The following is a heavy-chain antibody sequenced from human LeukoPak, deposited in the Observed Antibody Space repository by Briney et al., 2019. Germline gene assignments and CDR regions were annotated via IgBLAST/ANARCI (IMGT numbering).Heavy chain of an antibody. D-gene: IGHD4-23*01. Sequence: GASVKVSCKASGGTFSSYGISWVRQAPGQGLEWVGWISAYNGNTNYAQKLQGRVTMTTDTSTSTAYMKLRSLRSDDTAVYYCARDLHYGGNSLDGFDYWGQGTLVTVSS. J-gene: IGHJ4*02. CDR1: GGTFSSYG. V-gene: IGHV1-18*01. CDR3: ARDLHYGGNSLDGFDY. CDR2: ISAYNGNT.